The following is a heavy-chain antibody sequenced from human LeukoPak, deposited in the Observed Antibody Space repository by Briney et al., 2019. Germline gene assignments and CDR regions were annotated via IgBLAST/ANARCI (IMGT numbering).Heavy chain of an antibody. CDR1: GFTFSSYA. CDR2: IDSTSSFI. V-gene: IGHV3-21*01. Sequence: GGSLRLSCAASGFTFSSYAMMWVRQAPGKGLEWVSSIDSTSSFIYYADSLKGRFTVSRDNAKNSLYLQMDSLRAEDTAVYYCARDFCDHWGQGTLVTVSS. D-gene: IGHD3-3*01. CDR3: ARDFCDH. J-gene: IGHJ5*02.